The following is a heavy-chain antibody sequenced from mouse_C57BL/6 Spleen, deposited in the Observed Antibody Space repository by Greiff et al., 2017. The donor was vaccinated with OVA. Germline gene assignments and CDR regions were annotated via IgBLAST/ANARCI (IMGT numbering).Heavy chain of an antibody. CDR1: GYSITSGYY. V-gene: IGHV3-6*01. Sequence: EVHLVESGPGLVKPSQSLSLTCSVTGYSITSGYYWNWIRQFPGNKLEWMGYISYDGSNNYNPSLKNRISITRDTSKNQFFLKLNSVTTEDTATYYCAREGIITTVVARYFDVWGTGTTVTVSS. CDR3: AREGIITTVVARYFDV. D-gene: IGHD1-1*01. J-gene: IGHJ1*03. CDR2: ISYDGSN.